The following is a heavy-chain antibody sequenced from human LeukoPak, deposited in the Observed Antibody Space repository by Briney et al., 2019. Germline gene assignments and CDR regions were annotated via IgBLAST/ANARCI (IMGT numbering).Heavy chain of an antibody. CDR2: ITPSSGGA. CDR1: GYPFNGYY. CDR3: ARGPYRGAFDY. Sequence: ASVKVSCKASGYPFNGYYIHWVRQAPGQGLEWVGWITPSSGGADYAQKFQDRVTMTRDSSISTAYMELSRLFSDDTALYYCARGPYRGAFDYWGQGTLVTVSS. J-gene: IGHJ4*02. V-gene: IGHV1-2*02.